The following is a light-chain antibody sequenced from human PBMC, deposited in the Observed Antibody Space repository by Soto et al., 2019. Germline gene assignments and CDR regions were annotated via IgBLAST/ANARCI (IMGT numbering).Light chain of an antibody. CDR3: QQGYSSRWT. CDR1: QNIRSY. Sequence: DIQMPQSPSSLPASVGDRVTITCRASQNIRSYLNWYQKKPGKAPQLLIYATSSFQTGVPSRFSASGSGTDFSLVISDLQPEDSATYYCQQGYSSRWTSGRGTKVEI. J-gene: IGKJ1*01. V-gene: IGKV1-39*01. CDR2: ATS.